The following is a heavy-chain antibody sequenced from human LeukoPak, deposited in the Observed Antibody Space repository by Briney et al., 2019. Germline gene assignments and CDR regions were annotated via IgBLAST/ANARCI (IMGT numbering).Heavy chain of an antibody. CDR1: GYSFTSYY. D-gene: IGHD3-10*02. J-gene: IGHJ4*02. CDR2: INPSGGST. Sequence: GESLKISCKGSGYSFTSYYMHWVRQAPGQGLEWMGIINPSGGSTSYAQKFQGRVTMTRDMSTSTVYMELSSLRSEDTAVYYCARARYSVRERIRTHFDYWGQGTLVTVSS. V-gene: IGHV1-46*01. CDR3: ARARYSVRERIRTHFDY.